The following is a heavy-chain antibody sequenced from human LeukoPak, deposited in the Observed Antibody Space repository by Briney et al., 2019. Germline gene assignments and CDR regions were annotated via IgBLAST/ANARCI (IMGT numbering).Heavy chain of an antibody. J-gene: IGHJ6*02. D-gene: IGHD3-22*01. V-gene: IGHV4-39*07. CDR1: GGSISSSSYY. CDR2: IYYSGST. Sequence: SETRSLTCTVSGGSISSSSYYWGWIRQPPGKGLEWIGSIYYSGSTYYNPSLKSRVTISVDTSKNQFSLKLSSVTAADTAVYYCARHYYDSYDYYYYGMDVWGQGTTVTVSS. CDR3: ARHYYDSYDYYYYGMDV.